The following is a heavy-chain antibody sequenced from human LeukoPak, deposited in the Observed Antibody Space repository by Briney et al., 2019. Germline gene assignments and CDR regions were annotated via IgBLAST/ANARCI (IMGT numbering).Heavy chain of an antibody. CDR1: GYTFTSYY. CDR3: ARGPGMIVVVTQFDY. Sequence: ASVKVSCKASGYTFTSYYMHWVRQAPGQGLEWMGIINPSGGSTSYAQKFQGRVTMTRDTSTGTVYMELSSLRSEDTAVYYCARGPGMIVVVTQFDYWGQGTLVTVSS. J-gene: IGHJ4*02. D-gene: IGHD3-22*01. V-gene: IGHV1-46*01. CDR2: INPSGGST.